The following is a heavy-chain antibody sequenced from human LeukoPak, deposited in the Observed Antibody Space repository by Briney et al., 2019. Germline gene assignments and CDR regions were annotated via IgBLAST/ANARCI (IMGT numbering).Heavy chain of an antibody. Sequence: SETLSLTCAVYGGSFSGYYWSWIRQPPGKGLEWIGEINHSGSTNYNPSLKGRVTISVDTSKNQFSLKLSSVTAADTAVYYCAREGDYWGQGTLVTVSS. J-gene: IGHJ4*02. CDR2: INHSGST. V-gene: IGHV4-34*01. CDR1: GGSFSGYY. CDR3: AREGDY.